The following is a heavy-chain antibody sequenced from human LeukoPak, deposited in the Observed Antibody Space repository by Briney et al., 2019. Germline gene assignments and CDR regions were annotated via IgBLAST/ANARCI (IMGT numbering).Heavy chain of an antibody. V-gene: IGHV3-7*01. D-gene: IGHD3/OR15-3a*01. CDR1: GFTFSSYW. J-gene: IGHJ4*02. CDR2: IKQDGSEK. Sequence: PGGSLRLSCAASGFTFSSYWMSWVRQAPGKGLEWVANIKQDGSEKYYVDSVKGRFTISRDNVKDSAYLQMNSLTAEDTAVYYCARDGPFDYWGQGTLVTVSS. CDR3: ARDGPFDY.